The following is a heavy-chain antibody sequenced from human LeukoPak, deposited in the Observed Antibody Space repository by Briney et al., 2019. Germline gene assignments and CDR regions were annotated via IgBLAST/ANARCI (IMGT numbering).Heavy chain of an antibody. Sequence: GGSLRLSCAASGFTFRDYGMSWVRQAPGKGLEWVSSINNAGVNTHYADSVKGRFTISRDNSKNTLYLQMNSLRAEDTAVYYCATYRQVLLPFESWGQGTLVTVSS. J-gene: IGHJ4*02. CDR3: ATYRQVLLPFES. CDR2: INNAGVNT. CDR1: GFTFRDYG. D-gene: IGHD2-8*02. V-gene: IGHV3-23*01.